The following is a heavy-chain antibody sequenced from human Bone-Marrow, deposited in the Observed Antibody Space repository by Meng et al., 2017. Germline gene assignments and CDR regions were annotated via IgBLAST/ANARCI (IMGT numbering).Heavy chain of an antibody. CDR2: IDWDDDK. D-gene: IGHD1-26*01. CDR3: ARIGIGGSYSFFDY. J-gene: IGHJ4*02. CDR1: GFSLSTSGMC. V-gene: IGHV2-70*20. Sequence: SGPTLVKPTQTLTLTCTFSGFSLSTSGMCVSWVRQPPGKALEWLALIDWDDDKYYSTSLKTRLTISKDTSKNQVVLTMTNMDPVDTATYYCARIGIGGSYSFFDYWGQGTLVTVSS.